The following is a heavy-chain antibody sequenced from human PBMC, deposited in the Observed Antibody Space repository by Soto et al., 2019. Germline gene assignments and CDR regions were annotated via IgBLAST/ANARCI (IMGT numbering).Heavy chain of an antibody. CDR2: IYSGGST. J-gene: IGHJ4*02. Sequence: GGSLRLSCAASGFTVSSNYMSWVRQAPGKGLEWVSVIYSGGSTYYADSVKGRFTISRDNSKNKLYLQMNSLRAEDTAVYYCARVVSGSYYTGVGHFDLPGQRALVTVSS. V-gene: IGHV3-53*01. D-gene: IGHD1-26*01. CDR1: GFTVSSNY. CDR3: ARVVSGSYYTGVGHFDL.